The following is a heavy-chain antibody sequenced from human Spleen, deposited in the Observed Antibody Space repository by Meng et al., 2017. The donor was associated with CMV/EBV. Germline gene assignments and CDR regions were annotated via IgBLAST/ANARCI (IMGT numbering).Heavy chain of an antibody. CDR3: AAYDDYSNYGFDY. CDR2: IYHTGGT. Sequence: SETLSLTCNVSGASLSSSDYYWTWIRQPPGKGLEWIGYIYHTGGTSYNPSLESRLLISADKSKSQFSLRLSSVTAADTAVYYCAAYDDYSNYGFDYWGQGTLVTVSS. CDR1: GASLSSSDYY. J-gene: IGHJ4*02. V-gene: IGHV4-30-4*08. D-gene: IGHD4-11*01.